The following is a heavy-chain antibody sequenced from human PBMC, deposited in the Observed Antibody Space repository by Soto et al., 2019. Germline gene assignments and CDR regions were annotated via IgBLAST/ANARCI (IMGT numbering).Heavy chain of an antibody. CDR1: GFTFSDYY. D-gene: IGHD5-12*01. Sequence: GGSLRLSCAASGFTFSDYYMSWIRQAPGKGLEWVSYISSSSSYTNYADSVKGRFTISRDNAKNSLYLQMNSLRAEDTAVYYCAREYFGSRDGYHDDAFDIWGQGTMVTVSS. CDR3: AREYFGSRDGYHDDAFDI. V-gene: IGHV3-11*06. CDR2: ISSSSSYT. J-gene: IGHJ3*02.